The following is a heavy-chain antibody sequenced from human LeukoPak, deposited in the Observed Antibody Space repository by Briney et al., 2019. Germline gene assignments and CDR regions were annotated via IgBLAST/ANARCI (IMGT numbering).Heavy chain of an antibody. J-gene: IGHJ5*02. CDR3: ARVSYDYVWGSYRYSRWFDP. CDR2: IYYSGST. CDR1: GGSISSYY. D-gene: IGHD3-16*02. V-gene: IGHV4-59*01. Sequence: SETLSLTCTVSGGSISSYYWSWIRQPPGKGLEWIGCIYYSGSTNYNPSLKSRVTISVDTSKNQFSLKLSSVTAADTAVYYCARVSYDYVWGSYRYSRWFDPWGQGTLVTVSS.